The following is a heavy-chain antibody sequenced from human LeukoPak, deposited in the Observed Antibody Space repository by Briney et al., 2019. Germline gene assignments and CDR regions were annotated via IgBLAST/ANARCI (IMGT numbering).Heavy chain of an antibody. CDR2: INTYNGNT. J-gene: IGHJ4*02. Sequence: SVKVSCKASGYTFTNYGITWVRPAPGQGLEWMGWINTYNGNTNYAQRLQGRVTMTTDTSTSTAYMELRGLRSDDTAIYYCARNSHGYGSGWQQFNFDYWGQGTLVTVSS. CDR1: GYTFTNYG. V-gene: IGHV1-18*01. D-gene: IGHD6-19*01. CDR3: ARNSHGYGSGWQQFNFDY.